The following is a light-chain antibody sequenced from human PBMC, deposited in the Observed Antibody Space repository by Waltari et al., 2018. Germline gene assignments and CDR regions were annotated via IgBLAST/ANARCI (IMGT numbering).Light chain of an antibody. CDR1: QSVRSL. J-gene: IGKJ5*01. Sequence: EIVLTQSPATLSLSPGERATLSCRASQSVRSLLAWYQQKPGQAPRLLIYDASNRATGIPARFSGSGSGTDFTLTISSLESEDFAVYYCQQRSNWALTFGQGTRLEIK. V-gene: IGKV3-11*01. CDR3: QQRSNWALT. CDR2: DAS.